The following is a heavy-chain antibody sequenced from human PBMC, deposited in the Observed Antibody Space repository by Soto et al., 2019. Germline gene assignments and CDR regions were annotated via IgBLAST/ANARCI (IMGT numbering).Heavy chain of an antibody. J-gene: IGHJ3*02. CDR2: MSHRGGT. Sequence: PSETLSLTCAVYGGSVSSGNHYWSWIRQPPGKGLEWIGEMSHRGGTHFNPSLKSRVTISVDTSKNHFSLKMSSVTAADTALYYCARVERGTATTVVDAFDIWGPGTMVTVSS. V-gene: IGHV4-61*03. CDR1: GGSVSSGNHY. D-gene: IGHD1-1*01. CDR3: ARVERGTATTVVDAFDI.